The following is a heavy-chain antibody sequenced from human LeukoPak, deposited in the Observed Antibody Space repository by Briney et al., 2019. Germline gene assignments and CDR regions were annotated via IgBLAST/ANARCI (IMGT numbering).Heavy chain of an antibody. Sequence: GGSLRLSCAASGFTFSSYAMSWVRQAPGKGLEWVSAISGSGGSTYYADSVKGRFTISRDNSKNTLYLQMNSLRAEDTAVYYCAKRVDYDFWSGYFDYWGQGTLVTVSS. V-gene: IGHV3-23*01. CDR1: GFTFSSYA. J-gene: IGHJ4*02. CDR2: ISGSGGST. D-gene: IGHD3-3*01. CDR3: AKRVDYDFWSGYFDY.